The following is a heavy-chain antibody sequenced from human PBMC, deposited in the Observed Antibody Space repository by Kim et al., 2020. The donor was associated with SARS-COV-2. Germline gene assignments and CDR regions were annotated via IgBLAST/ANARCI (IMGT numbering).Heavy chain of an antibody. CDR3: ARHWGGDYLPHTFDP. CDR1: GGSISSGGYY. Sequence: SETLSLTCTVSGGSISSGGYYWSWIRQHPGKGLEWIGYIYYSGSTYYNPSLKSRVTISVDTSKNQFSLKLSSVTAADTAVYYCARHWGGDYLPHTFDPWGQGTLVTVSS. J-gene: IGHJ5*02. CDR2: IYYSGST. V-gene: IGHV4-31*03. D-gene: IGHD4-17*01.